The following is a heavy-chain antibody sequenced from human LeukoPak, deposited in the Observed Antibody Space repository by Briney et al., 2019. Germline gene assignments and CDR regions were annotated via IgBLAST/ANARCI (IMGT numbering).Heavy chain of an antibody. CDR3: ARLAGPRNFIYY. CDR2: IYYSGST. CDR1: GDSISTRTYH. Sequence: PSETLSLTCTVSGDSISTRTYHWGWIRQPPGKGLEWIGTIYYSGSTYYNASLKSRVAISVDTSKNQFSLNLSSATAADTAVYYCARLAGPRNFIYYWGQGTLVTVSS. D-gene: IGHD6-19*01. V-gene: IGHV4-39*01. J-gene: IGHJ4*02.